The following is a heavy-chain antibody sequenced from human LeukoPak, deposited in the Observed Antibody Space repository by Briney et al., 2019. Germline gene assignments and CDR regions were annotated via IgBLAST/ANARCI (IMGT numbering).Heavy chain of an antibody. V-gene: IGHV3-48*03. Sequence: PGGSLRLSCAASGFTFSSYEMNWVRQAPGKGLEWVSYVSSSGSTIFYADSVKGRFTISRDNAKNSLYLQMNSLRAEDTAVYYCAELGITMIGGVWGKGTTVTISS. D-gene: IGHD3-10*02. CDR2: VSSSGSTI. CDR1: GFTFSSYE. J-gene: IGHJ6*04. CDR3: AELGITMIGGV.